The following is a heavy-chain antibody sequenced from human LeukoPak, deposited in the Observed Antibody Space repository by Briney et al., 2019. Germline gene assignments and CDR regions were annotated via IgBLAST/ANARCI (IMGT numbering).Heavy chain of an antibody. CDR2: TSDRGDYT. CDR1: GFTFTSYS. J-gene: IGHJ4*02. D-gene: IGHD1-26*01. V-gene: IGHV3-23*01. CDR3: AKKAQYNGNYPLDH. Sequence: QPGGSLRLSCAASGFTFTSYSMSWVRQAPGKGLEWVSGTSDRGDYTYYADSVKGRFTISRDNSKNTLYLQMNSLRAEDTALYFCAKKAQYNGNYPLDHWGQGTLVTVSS.